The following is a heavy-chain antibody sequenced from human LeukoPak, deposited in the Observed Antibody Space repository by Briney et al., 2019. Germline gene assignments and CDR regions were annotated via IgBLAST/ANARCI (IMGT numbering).Heavy chain of an antibody. D-gene: IGHD6-19*01. J-gene: IGHJ4*02. CDR1: GYTFTSYG. V-gene: IGHV1-18*01. Sequence: ASVKVSCKASGYTFTSYGINWVRQAPGQGLEWMGWISTSNGNTKYAQKLQGRVTMTTDTSTSTAYMELRSLRSDDTAVYYCARAPITVAGSGLWYWGQGTLVTVSS. CDR2: ISTSNGNT. CDR3: ARAPITVAGSGLWY.